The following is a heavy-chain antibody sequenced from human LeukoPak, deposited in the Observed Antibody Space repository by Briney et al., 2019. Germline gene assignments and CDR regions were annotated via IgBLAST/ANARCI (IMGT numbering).Heavy chain of an antibody. D-gene: IGHD6-6*01. J-gene: IGHJ4*02. CDR3: ARSTYSSSSVFDC. V-gene: IGHV4-39*01. CDR2: IYYSGST. Sequence: SETLSLTCTVSGGSISNSGYYWGWIRQPPGKGLDWIGTIYYSGSTYYNPSLKSRVTVSVDTSKNEFSLKLSSVTAADTAVYYCARSTYSSSSVFDCWGQGTLVTVSS. CDR1: GGSISNSGYY.